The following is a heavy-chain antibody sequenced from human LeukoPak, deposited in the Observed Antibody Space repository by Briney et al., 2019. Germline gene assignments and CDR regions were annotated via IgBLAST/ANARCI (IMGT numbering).Heavy chain of an antibody. D-gene: IGHD2-2*01. CDR2: IDWADDK. J-gene: IGHJ4*02. CDR3: ARSDCSSTSCLFDY. V-gene: IGHV2-70*11. CDR1: GFSLSTSGLC. Sequence: SGPTLVNSTQTLTLTCTFSGFSLSTSGLCVSWIRQPPGKALEWLARIDWADDKYYSTSLKTRLTISKDTSKNQMVLTMTNMDPVETATYYCARSDCSSTSCLFDYWGQGTLVTVSS.